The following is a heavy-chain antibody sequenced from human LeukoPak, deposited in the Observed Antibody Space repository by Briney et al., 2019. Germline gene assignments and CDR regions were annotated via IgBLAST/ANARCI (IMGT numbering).Heavy chain of an antibody. D-gene: IGHD2-21*02. Sequence: PGGFLRLSCAASGFTFSNYAMSWVRQAPGKGLEWLSVISGSGGNTHYADSVKGRLTISRDTSKNTLYLQIDSLTTDDTAIYYCARRTITAGGDCLDYWGQGTLITVSS. CDR3: ARRTITAGGDCLDY. V-gene: IGHV3-23*01. CDR1: GFTFSNYA. CDR2: ISGSGGNT. J-gene: IGHJ4*02.